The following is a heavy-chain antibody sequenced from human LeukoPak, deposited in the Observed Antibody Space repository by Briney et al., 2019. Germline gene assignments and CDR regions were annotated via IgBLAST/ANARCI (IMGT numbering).Heavy chain of an antibody. J-gene: IGHJ4*02. Sequence: PGGSLRLSCAASGFTFSSYSMNWVRQAPGKGLEWASSINTRSYIYSADSVKGRFTISRDNDKNSVYLQMNSLRAEDTAVYYCAREGGYCYGASCRFFDSWGQGTLLTVSS. CDR3: AREGGYCYGASCRFFDS. V-gene: IGHV3-21*01. CDR2: INTRSYI. D-gene: IGHD2-15*01. CDR1: GFTFSSYS.